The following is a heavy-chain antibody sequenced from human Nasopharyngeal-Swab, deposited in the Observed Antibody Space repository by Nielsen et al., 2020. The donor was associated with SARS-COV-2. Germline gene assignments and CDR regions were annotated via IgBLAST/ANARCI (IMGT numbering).Heavy chain of an antibody. CDR3: VKGYGYGGDYYYYYGMDV. CDR2: ISWNSGSI. J-gene: IGHJ6*02. CDR1: GFTFDDYA. Sequence: GGSLRLSCAASGFTFDDYAMHWVRQAPGKGLEWVSGISWNSGSIGYADSVKGRFTISRDNAKNSLYLQMNSLRAEDTALYYCVKGYGYGGDYYYYYGMDVWGQGTTVTVSS. V-gene: IGHV3-9*01. D-gene: IGHD5-18*01.